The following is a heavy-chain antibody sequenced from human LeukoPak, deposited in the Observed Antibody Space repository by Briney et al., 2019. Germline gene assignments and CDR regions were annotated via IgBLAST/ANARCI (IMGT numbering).Heavy chain of an antibody. J-gene: IGHJ6*02. CDR1: GFTFNTYA. CDR2: ISYDGSSH. D-gene: IGHD4-23*01. V-gene: IGHV3-30-3*01. CDR3: ARDPANSWAMDV. Sequence: GGSLRLSCAASGFTFNTYALHWVRQAPGKGLEWVAVISYDGSSHYYADSVKGRFTISRDNSKNTLYPQMNSLRAEDTAVYYCARDPANSWAMDVWGQGTTVTVSS.